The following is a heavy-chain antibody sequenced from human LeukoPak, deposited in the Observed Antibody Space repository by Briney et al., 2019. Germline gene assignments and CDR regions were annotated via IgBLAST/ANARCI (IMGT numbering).Heavy chain of an antibody. CDR1: GFTFSNAW. Sequence: GGSLRLSCAASGFTFSNAWMSWVRQAPGKGLEWVGRIKSKTDGGTTDYAAPVKGRFTISRDDSKNTLYLQMNSLKTEDTAVYYCTTGDYPGDSFRYWGQGTLVTVSS. J-gene: IGHJ4*02. D-gene: IGHD6-13*01. V-gene: IGHV3-15*01. CDR3: TTGDYPGDSFRY. CDR2: IKSKTDGGTT.